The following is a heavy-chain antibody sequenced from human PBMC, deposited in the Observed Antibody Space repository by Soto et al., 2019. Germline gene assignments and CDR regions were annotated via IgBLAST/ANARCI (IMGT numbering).Heavy chain of an antibody. CDR1: GGTFSSYA. D-gene: IGHD5-18*01. Sequence: SVKVSCKASGGTFSSYAISWVRQAPGQGLEWMGGIIPIFGTANYAQKFQGRVTITADESTSTAYMELSSLRSEDTAVYYCATAARIQLWLPAFDIWGQATRVIVSS. CDR3: ATAARIQLWLPAFDI. J-gene: IGHJ3*02. CDR2: IIPIFGTA. V-gene: IGHV1-69*13.